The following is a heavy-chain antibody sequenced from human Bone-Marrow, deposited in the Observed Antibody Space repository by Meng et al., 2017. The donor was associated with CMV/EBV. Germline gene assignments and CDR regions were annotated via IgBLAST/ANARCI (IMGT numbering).Heavy chain of an antibody. D-gene: IGHD3-10*01. J-gene: IGHJ4*02. CDR1: GDSVSSNNTA. CDR2: TYYRSKWYN. CDR3: ARGPGGRFDY. Sequence: SCAISGDSVSSNNTAWNWIRQSPSRGLEWLGRTYYRSKWYNDYAVSVKSRITINPDTSNNQFSLQLNSVTPEDTAVYYCARGPGGRFDYWGQGTLVTVSS. V-gene: IGHV6-1*01.